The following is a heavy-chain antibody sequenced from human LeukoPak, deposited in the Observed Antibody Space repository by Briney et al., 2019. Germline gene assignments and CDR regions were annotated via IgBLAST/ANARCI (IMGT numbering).Heavy chain of an antibody. D-gene: IGHD6-19*01. Sequence: SETLSLTCTVSGGSVTTFYWAWIRQPPGKGLEWIGYIFHTGSTNSNPSLKSRVTISMDTSKNQFSLKLSSVTAADTAVYYCARDQRSGWYSFDSWGQGTLVAVSS. CDR1: GGSVTTFY. V-gene: IGHV4-59*02. CDR2: IFHTGST. J-gene: IGHJ5*01. CDR3: ARDQRSGWYSFDS.